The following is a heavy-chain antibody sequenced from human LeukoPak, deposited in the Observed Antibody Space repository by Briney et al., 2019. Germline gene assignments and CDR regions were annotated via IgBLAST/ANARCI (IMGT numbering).Heavy chain of an antibody. J-gene: IGHJ4*02. D-gene: IGHD3-16*02. Sequence: SETLSLTCTVSGGSISTYYWSWIRQPPGKRLEWIGYIFHSGSTNYNPSLRGRVTISVDKSKNQFSLKLSSVTAADTAVYYCARDSPYVWGSYRPFDYWGQGTLVTVSS. V-gene: IGHV4-59*01. CDR2: IFHSGST. CDR3: ARDSPYVWGSYRPFDY. CDR1: GGSISTYY.